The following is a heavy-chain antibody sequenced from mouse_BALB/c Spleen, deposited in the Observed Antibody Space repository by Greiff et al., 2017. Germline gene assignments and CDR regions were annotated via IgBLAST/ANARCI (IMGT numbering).Heavy chain of an antibody. CDR3: ARAHRKNYFDY. CDR2: ISDGGSYT. CDR1: GFTFSDYY. Sequence: EVKLMESGGGLVKPGGSLKLSCAASGFTFSDYYMYWVRQTPEKRLEWVATISDGGSYTYYPDSVKGRFTISRDNAKNNLYLQMSSLKSEDTAMYYCARAHRKNYFDYWGQGTTLTVSS. J-gene: IGHJ2*01. V-gene: IGHV5-4*02.